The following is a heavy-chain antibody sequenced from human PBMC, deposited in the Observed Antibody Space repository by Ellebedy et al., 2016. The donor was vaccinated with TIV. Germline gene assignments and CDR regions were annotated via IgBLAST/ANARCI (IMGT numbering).Heavy chain of an antibody. CDR3: ARDHLAEGPGSYSSWFDP. V-gene: IGHV3-48*03. J-gene: IGHJ5*02. CDR2: ISSGGTTK. Sequence: PGGSLRLSCVASGFTFSLYEMNWVCHAPGNGLEWLSYISSGGTTKKYADSVNGRFTISRDNANNSLYLQMNSLKAEDTAVYYCARDHLAEGPGSYSSWFDPWGKGTMVTVSS. CDR1: GFTFSLYE. D-gene: IGHD3-10*01.